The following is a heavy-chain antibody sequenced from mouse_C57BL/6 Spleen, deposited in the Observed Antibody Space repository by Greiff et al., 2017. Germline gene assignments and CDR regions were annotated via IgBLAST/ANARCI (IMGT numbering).Heavy chain of an antibody. CDR1: GYSITSGYY. Sequence: VQLQQSGPGLVKPSQSLSLTCSVTGYSITSGYYWNWIRQFPGNKLEWMGYISYDGSNNYNPSLKNRISITRDTSKNQFFLKLNSVTTEDSATYYCARGGGYDSYFDYWGQGTTLTVSS. D-gene: IGHD2-2*01. CDR2: ISYDGSN. CDR3: ARGGGYDSYFDY. J-gene: IGHJ2*01. V-gene: IGHV3-6*01.